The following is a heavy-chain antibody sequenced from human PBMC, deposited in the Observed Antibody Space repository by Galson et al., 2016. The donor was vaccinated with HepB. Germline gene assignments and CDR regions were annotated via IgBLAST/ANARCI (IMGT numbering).Heavy chain of an antibody. CDR1: NGSISSYH. J-gene: IGHJ6*02. D-gene: IGHD3-10*01. Sequence: SETLSLTCIVSNGSISSYHWSWIRQPPGKGLEWIGYIFYSGSTNYNPSLKSRVTISQDTSKNQFSLNLSSVTAADTAVYYCARLSLYYFGSWSHKGDVWGQGTTVTVSS. CDR3: ARLSLYYFGSWSHKGDV. CDR2: IFYSGST. V-gene: IGHV4-59*08.